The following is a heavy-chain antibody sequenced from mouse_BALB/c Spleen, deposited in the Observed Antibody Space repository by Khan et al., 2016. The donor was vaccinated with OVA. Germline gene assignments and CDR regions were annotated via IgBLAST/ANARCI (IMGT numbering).Heavy chain of an antibody. CDR3: ASSNYYGSGLYAMDY. CDR1: GYTFTSYW. J-gene: IGHJ4*01. CDR2: IAPGSGST. D-gene: IGHD1-1*01. V-gene: IGHV1S41*01. Sequence: DLVMPGAAVTLSCKASGYTFTSYWINWIKQRPGQGLEWIGRIAPGSGSTSSNDIFKGKATLTVDASSSTAYIQLSSLSSEDSAVYFCASSNYYGSGLYAMDYWGQGTSVTVSS.